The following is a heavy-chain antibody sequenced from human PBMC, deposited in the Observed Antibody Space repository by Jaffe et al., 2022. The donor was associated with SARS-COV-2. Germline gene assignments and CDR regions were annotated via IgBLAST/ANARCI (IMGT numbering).Heavy chain of an antibody. V-gene: IGHV3-23*01. J-gene: IGHJ3*01. CDR2: ISGSGGST. Sequence: EVQLLESGGGLVQPGGSLRLSCAASGFTFSSYAMNWVRQAPGKGLEWVSTISGSGGSTFYADSVKGRFTISRDNSKNTLYLQMNSLRAEDTAVYYCAKSRLGSSYDALGVWGQGTMVTVSS. D-gene: IGHD3-10*01. CDR1: GFTFSSYA. CDR3: AKSRLGSSYDALGV.